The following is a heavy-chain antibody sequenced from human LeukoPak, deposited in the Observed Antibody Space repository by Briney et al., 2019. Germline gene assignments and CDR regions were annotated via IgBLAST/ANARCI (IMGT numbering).Heavy chain of an antibody. J-gene: IGHJ4*02. V-gene: IGHV3-23*01. CDR3: ATSLAPGGDY. Sequence: GGSLRLSCAASGFTFNNYAMSWVRQAPGKGLEWVSTVNLRGDSTYYADSVKGRFTISRVNSKNTLYLQMNSLRAEDTAVYYCATSLAPGGDYWGQGTLVTVSS. CDR2: VNLRGDST. D-gene: IGHD3-16*02. CDR1: GFTFNNYA.